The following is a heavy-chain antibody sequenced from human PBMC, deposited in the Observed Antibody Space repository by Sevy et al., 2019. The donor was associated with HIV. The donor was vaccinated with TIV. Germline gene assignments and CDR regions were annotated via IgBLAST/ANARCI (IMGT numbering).Heavy chain of an antibody. CDR3: ARGRRQWLVRDDAFDI. CDR1: GGSFSGYY. V-gene: IGHV4-34*01. D-gene: IGHD6-19*01. J-gene: IGHJ3*02. CDR2: INHSGST. Sequence: SETLSLTCAVYGGSFSGYYWSWIRQPPGKGLEWIGEINHSGSTNYNPPLKSRVTISVDTSKNQFSLKLSSVTAADTAVYYCARGRRQWLVRDDAFDIWGQGTMVTVSS.